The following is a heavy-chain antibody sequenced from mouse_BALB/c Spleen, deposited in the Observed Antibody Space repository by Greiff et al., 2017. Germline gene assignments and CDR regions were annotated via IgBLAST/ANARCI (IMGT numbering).Heavy chain of an antibody. CDR2: ISSGSSTI. D-gene: IGHD2-14*01. J-gene: IGHJ4*01. CDR3: ASPAYYRYDHAMDY. Sequence: EVQLVESGGGLVQPGGSRKLSCAASGFTFSSFGMHWVRQAPEKGLEWVAYISSGSSTIYYADTVKGRFTISGDNPKNTLFLQMTSLRSEDTAMYYCASPAYYRYDHAMDYWGQGTSVTVSS. V-gene: IGHV5-17*02. CDR1: GFTFSSFG.